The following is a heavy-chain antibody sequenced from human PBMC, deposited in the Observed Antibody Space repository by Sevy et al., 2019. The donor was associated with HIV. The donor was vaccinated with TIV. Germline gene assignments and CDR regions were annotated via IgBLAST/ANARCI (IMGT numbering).Heavy chain of an antibody. CDR3: TRAKTMLQGVYYHYGMDV. V-gene: IGHV3-49*04. Sequence: GGSLRLSCTASGFTFGDYAMSWVRQAPGKGLEWVGFIRSKAYGGTTEYAASVKGRFTISRDDSKSIAYLQMNSLKTEDTAVYYCTRAKTMLQGVYYHYGMDVWGQGTTVTVSS. CDR1: GFTFGDYA. D-gene: IGHD2-15*01. CDR2: IRSKAYGGTT. J-gene: IGHJ6*02.